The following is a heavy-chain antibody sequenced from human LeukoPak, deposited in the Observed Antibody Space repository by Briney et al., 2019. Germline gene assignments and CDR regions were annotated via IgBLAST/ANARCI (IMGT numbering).Heavy chain of an antibody. CDR1: GFTFTNAW. CDR3: AKGESSGNYYSGYDY. Sequence: GGSLRLSCTASGFTFTNAWMNWVRQAPGKGLEWVSAINGRGGSTFYADSVKGRFTISRDNSKNTLYLQMNSLRVEDTAVYYCAKGESSGNYYSGYDYWGQGTLVTVSS. D-gene: IGHD1-26*01. CDR2: INGRGGST. J-gene: IGHJ4*02. V-gene: IGHV3-23*01.